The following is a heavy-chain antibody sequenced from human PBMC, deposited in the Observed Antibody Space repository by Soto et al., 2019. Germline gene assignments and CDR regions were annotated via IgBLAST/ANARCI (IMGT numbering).Heavy chain of an antibody. D-gene: IGHD2-2*01. CDR3: ARDSIVVPAASSAFDI. CDR1: GYTFTSYG. J-gene: IGHJ3*02. CDR2: ISAYNGNT. Sequence: QVQLVQSGAEVKKPGASVKVSCKASGYTFTSYGISWVRQAPGQGLEWMGWISAYNGNTNYAQKLQGRVTMTTDTSTSTAYLELRSLRSDDTAVYYCARDSIVVPAASSAFDIWGQGTMVTVSS. V-gene: IGHV1-18*04.